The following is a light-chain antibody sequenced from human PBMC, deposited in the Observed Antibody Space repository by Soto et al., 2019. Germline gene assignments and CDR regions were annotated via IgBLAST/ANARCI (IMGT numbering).Light chain of an antibody. CDR2: AAS. V-gene: IGKV1-39*01. CDR1: QSISSY. J-gene: IGKJ1*01. Sequence: DIQMTQSPSSLSASVGDRVTVTCRASQSISSYLNWYQQKPGKAPKLLIYAASSFQSGVPSRFTGSGSGTDFTLTISSLQPEDIATYYCQHSFSTPWTFGQGTKVDIK. CDR3: QHSFSTPWT.